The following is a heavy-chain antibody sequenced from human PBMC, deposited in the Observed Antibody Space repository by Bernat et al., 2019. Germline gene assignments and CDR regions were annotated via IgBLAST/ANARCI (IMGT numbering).Heavy chain of an antibody. D-gene: IGHD1-26*01. Sequence: QLQLQESGPGLVKPSETLSLTCTVSGGSISSTTYYWGWIRQPPGKGLEWIGSIYYSGSTYYNPSLKSRVTISLNTSNNQFSLKLSSVTAADTAVYSCARHDGSYYVNWFDPGGKGTLVTVSS. J-gene: IGHJ5*02. CDR3: ARHDGSYYVNWFDP. CDR1: GGSISSTTYY. V-gene: IGHV4-39*01. CDR2: IYYSGST.